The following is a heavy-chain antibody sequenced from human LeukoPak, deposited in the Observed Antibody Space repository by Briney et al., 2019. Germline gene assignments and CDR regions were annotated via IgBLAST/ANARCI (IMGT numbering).Heavy chain of an antibody. V-gene: IGHV3-30*03. J-gene: IGHJ4*02. D-gene: IGHD6-19*01. CDR3: ARPGIAVAGEFFDY. CDR1: GFTFSSYG. CDR2: ISYDGSNK. Sequence: GGSLRLSCAASGFTFSSYGMHWVRQAPGKGLEWVAVISYDGSNKYYADSVKGRFTISRDNSKNTLYLQMNSLRAEDTAVYYCARPGIAVAGEFFDYWGQGTLVTVSS.